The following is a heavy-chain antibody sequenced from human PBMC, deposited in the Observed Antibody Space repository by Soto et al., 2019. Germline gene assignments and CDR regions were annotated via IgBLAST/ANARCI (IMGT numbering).Heavy chain of an antibody. CDR1: GFTFSNYS. D-gene: IGHD6-19*01. CDR2: ISSTSKYI. J-gene: IGHJ5*01. Sequence: EVQLVESGGGLVKPGGSLRVSCAASGFTFSNYSMNWVRQAPGKGLEWVSSISSTSKYIYYAYSVKGRFTISRDNAKKSLYLQMNSLRAEDTAVYYCARGLSSGWFDYWGQGTLVTVSA. V-gene: IGHV3-21*01. CDR3: ARGLSSGWFDY.